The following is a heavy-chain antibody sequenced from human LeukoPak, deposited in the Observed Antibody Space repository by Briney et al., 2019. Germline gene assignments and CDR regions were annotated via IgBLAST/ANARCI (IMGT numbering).Heavy chain of an antibody. CDR1: GFTFSSYS. D-gene: IGHD3-22*01. CDR3: ARLDRYYDSSGYQINFDY. CDR2: ISSSSSYI. Sequence: GGSLRLSCAASGFTFSSYSMNWVRQAPGKGLEWVSSISSSSSYIYYADSVKGRFTIPRDNAKNSLYLQMNSLRAEDTAVYYCARLDRYYDSSGYQINFDYWGQGTLVTVSS. J-gene: IGHJ4*02. V-gene: IGHV3-21*01.